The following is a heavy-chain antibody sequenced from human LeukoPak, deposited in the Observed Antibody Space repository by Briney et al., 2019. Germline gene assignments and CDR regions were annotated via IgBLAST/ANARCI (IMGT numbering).Heavy chain of an antibody. CDR3: AKLVDYGDSTYDY. Sequence: TGGSLRLSCAASGFTFDDYAMHWVRQAPGKGLEWVSGISWNSGSIGYADSVKGRFTISRDNAKNPLYPQMNSLRAEDTALYYCAKLVDYGDSTYDYWGQGTLVTVSS. J-gene: IGHJ4*02. D-gene: IGHD4-17*01. CDR2: ISWNSGSI. V-gene: IGHV3-9*01. CDR1: GFTFDDYA.